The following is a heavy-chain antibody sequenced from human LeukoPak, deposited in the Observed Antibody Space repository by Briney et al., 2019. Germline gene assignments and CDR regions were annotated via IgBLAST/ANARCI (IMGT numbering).Heavy chain of an antibody. CDR2: ISGSGGST. D-gene: IGHD1-7*01. CDR1: GFTFSRYA. J-gene: IGHJ4*02. V-gene: IGHV3-23*01. CDR3: AKGWNSRGFEY. Sequence: GGSLRLSCAVSGFTFSRYAMSWVRQAPGKGLEWVSAISGSGGSTYYADSVKGRFTISGDNSRNTLYLEMSRLRAEDTAVYYCAKGWNSRGFEYWGQGTLVTVSS.